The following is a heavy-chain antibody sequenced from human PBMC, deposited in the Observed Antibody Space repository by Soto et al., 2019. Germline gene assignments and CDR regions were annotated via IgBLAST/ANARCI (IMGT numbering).Heavy chain of an antibody. CDR2: ISWNSGSI. Sequence: SLRLSCAASGFTFDDYAMHWVRQAPGKGLEWVSGISWNSGSIGYADSVKGRFTISRDNAKNSLYLQMNSLRAEDTALYYCAKDIYDILTGYQVDYWGQGTLVTVSS. CDR1: GFTFDDYA. D-gene: IGHD3-9*01. CDR3: AKDIYDILTGYQVDY. J-gene: IGHJ4*02. V-gene: IGHV3-9*01.